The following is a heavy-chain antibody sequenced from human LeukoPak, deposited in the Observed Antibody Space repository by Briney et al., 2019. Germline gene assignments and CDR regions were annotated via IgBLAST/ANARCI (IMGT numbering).Heavy chain of an antibody. J-gene: IGHJ3*02. D-gene: IGHD5-12*01. CDR1: GGSVSYYY. Sequence: SETLSLTCTVAGGSVSYYYWSWIRQPPGKGLEWIGYIYNSGGTNYNPSLKSRVTISIDTSKNQFSLKLNSVTAADTAVYYCARSSQWLRLRDAFDIWGQGTMITVSS. CDR2: IYNSGGT. V-gene: IGHV4-59*02. CDR3: ARSSQWLRLRDAFDI.